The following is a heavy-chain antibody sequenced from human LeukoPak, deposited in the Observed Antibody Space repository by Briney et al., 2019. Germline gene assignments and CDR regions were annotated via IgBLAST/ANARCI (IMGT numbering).Heavy chain of an antibody. D-gene: IGHD7-27*01. CDR1: GFTFSDAW. Sequence: GGSLRLSCVGSGFTFSDAWMSWVRQAPGKGLEWVGRIKSKVDGGTTDYAAPVKGRFIISRDDSKNMMYLQMNSLETEDTAVYYCNNWGSLGGRFDFWGQGTLVTVSS. J-gene: IGHJ4*02. CDR2: IKSKVDGGTT. CDR3: NNWGSLGGRFDF. V-gene: IGHV3-15*01.